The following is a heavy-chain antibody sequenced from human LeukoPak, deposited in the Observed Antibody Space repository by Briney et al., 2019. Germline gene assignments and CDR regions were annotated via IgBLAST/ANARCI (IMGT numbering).Heavy chain of an antibody. V-gene: IGHV4-34*01. Sequence: PSETLSLTCAAHGGSFSGYYWGWIRQPPGEGLEWIGEINYSGNTNYNPSLKSRVTISVDTSKNQFSLKLSSVTAADTALYYYARFTGDDSAQYFDFWGQGTLVTVSS. CDR1: GGSFSGYY. CDR3: ARFTGDDSAQYFDF. D-gene: IGHD3-22*01. CDR2: INYSGNT. J-gene: IGHJ4*02.